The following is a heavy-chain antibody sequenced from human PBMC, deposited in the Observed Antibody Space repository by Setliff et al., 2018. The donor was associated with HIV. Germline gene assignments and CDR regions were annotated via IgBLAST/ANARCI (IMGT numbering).Heavy chain of an antibody. Sequence: SETLSLTCTVSGSSINSGYYWGWIRQPPGKGLVWIGSIYQTGTTYYNPPLKSRVTISVDTSQNQLSLTLTSVTPADTAVYYCARAGRALPLKSTVVNTRYPHYFAYWGQGALVTVSS. V-gene: IGHV4-38-2*02. CDR2: IYQTGTT. CDR3: ARAGRALPLKSTVVNTRYPHYFAY. J-gene: IGHJ4*02. D-gene: IGHD3-22*01. CDR1: GSSINSGYY.